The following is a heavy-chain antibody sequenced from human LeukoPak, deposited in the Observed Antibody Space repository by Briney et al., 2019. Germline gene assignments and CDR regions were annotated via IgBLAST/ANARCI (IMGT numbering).Heavy chain of an antibody. Sequence: GGSLILSCAASGFTFDDYTMHWVRQAPGKGLEWVSLISWDGGSTYYADSVKGRFTISRDNSKNSLYLQMNSLRTEDTALYYCAKSKTAVTTGYLDYWGQGTLVTVSS. CDR1: GFTFDDYT. CDR3: AKSKTAVTTGYLDY. D-gene: IGHD4-17*01. CDR2: ISWDGGST. J-gene: IGHJ4*02. V-gene: IGHV3-43*01.